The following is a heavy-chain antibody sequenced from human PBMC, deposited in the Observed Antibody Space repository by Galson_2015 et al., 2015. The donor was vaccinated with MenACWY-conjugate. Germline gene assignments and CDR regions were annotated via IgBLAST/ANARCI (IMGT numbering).Heavy chain of an antibody. V-gene: IGHV3-23*01. CDR1: GFTFSSNS. Sequence: SLRLSCAASGFTFSSNSITWVRQAPGKGLGWVPGISGGGDTTFYADSVKGRFTLSRDNSKNTVYLQMDTLRPEDTAVYYCAKWDGFGDHWGQGTLVTVSS. CDR2: ISGGGDTT. CDR3: AKWDGFGDH. D-gene: IGHD3-10*01. J-gene: IGHJ4*02.